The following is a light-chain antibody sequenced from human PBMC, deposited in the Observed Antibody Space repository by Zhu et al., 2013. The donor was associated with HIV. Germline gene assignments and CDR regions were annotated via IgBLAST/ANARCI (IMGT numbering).Light chain of an antibody. CDR2: DAS. CDR1: QSVSSSQ. CDR3: QQYNNWPPLT. J-gene: IGKJ4*01. Sequence: EIALTQSPGTLSLSPGERATLSCRASQSVSSSQLMWYQQKPGQAPRLLIYDASNRATGIPARFSGSGSGTDFTLTITTLEPEDSGVYYCQQYNNWPPLTFGGGTKVEIK. V-gene: IGKV3-11*01.